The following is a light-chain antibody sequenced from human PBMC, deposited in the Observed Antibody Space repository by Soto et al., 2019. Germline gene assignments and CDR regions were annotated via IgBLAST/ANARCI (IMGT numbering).Light chain of an antibody. J-gene: IGKJ4*01. V-gene: IGKV1-6*01. CDR3: LQDYNYPLT. CDR2: AAS. Sequence: ALPMTQSPSSLSASVGDRVTITCRASQGIRNDLGWYQQKPGKAPKLLIYAASSLQSGVPSRFSGSGSGTDFTLTISSLQPEDFATYYGLQDYNYPLTFGGGTKVEIK. CDR1: QGIRND.